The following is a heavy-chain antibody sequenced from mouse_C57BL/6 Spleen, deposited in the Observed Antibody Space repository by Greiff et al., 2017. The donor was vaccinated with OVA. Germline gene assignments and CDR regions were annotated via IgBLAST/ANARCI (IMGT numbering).Heavy chain of an antibody. V-gene: IGHV1-76*01. CDR3: ARGLEDYAMDY. D-gene: IGHD2-2*01. Sequence: VQLQESGAELVRPGASVKLSCKASGYTFTDYYINWVKQRPGQGLEWIARLYPGSGNTYYNEKFKGKATLTAEKSSSTAYMQLSSLTSEDSAVYFCARGLEDYAMDYWGQGTSVTVSS. CDR2: LYPGSGNT. CDR1: GYTFTDYY. J-gene: IGHJ4*01.